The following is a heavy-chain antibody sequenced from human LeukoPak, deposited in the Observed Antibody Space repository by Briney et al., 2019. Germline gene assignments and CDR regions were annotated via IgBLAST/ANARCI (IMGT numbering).Heavy chain of an antibody. V-gene: IGHV1-18*01. CDR2: ISAYNGNT. CDR1: GYTFTSYG. J-gene: IGHJ3*02. CDR3: ASLLRPGITYDAFDI. D-gene: IGHD3-3*01. Sequence: ASVKVSCKASGYTFTSYGISWVRQAPGQGLEWMGWISAYNGNTNYAQKLQGRVTMTTDTSTSTAYMELRSLRSDDTAVYYGASLLRPGITYDAFDIWGQGTMVTVSS.